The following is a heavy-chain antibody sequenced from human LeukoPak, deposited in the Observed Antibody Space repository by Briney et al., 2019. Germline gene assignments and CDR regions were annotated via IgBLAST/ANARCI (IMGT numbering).Heavy chain of an antibody. Sequence: ASVKVSCKASGYTFTSYYMHWVRRAPGQGLEWMGIINPSGGSTSYAQKFQGRVTMTRDTSTSTVYMELSSLRSEDTAVYYCATTVTTPPRYWGQGTLVTVSS. CDR2: INPSGGST. J-gene: IGHJ4*02. CDR1: GYTFTSYY. D-gene: IGHD4-17*01. CDR3: ATTVTTPPRY. V-gene: IGHV1-46*01.